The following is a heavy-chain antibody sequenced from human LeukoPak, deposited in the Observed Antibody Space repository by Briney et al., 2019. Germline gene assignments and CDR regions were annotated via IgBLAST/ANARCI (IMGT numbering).Heavy chain of an antibody. Sequence: SETLSLTCTVSGGSVSSGTYYWGWIRQPPGKGLEWIGDIYSSGNTYYNPSLKSRVTLSVDTSRNQFSLKLSSVTAADTAVYYCARGPYYYLAWGQGTLVTVSS. CDR3: ARGPYYYLA. D-gene: IGHD3-22*01. J-gene: IGHJ5*02. V-gene: IGHV4-39*01. CDR2: IYSSGNT. CDR1: GGSVSSGTYY.